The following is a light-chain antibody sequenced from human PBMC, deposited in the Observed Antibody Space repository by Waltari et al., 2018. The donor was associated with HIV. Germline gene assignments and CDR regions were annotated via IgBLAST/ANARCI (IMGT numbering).Light chain of an antibody. CDR3: QQYNNCPQIT. J-gene: IGKJ5*01. V-gene: IGKV3-15*01. Sequence: IVMTPSQATPSVFPGERVTLSSRASQSVRSNFDWYQQKSGQAPRLLIYGASTRATGIPGMFSGSGSGTEFTLTISILQSEVFAFYCCQQYNNCPQITGGKKIRLEIK. CDR2: GAS. CDR1: QSVRSN.